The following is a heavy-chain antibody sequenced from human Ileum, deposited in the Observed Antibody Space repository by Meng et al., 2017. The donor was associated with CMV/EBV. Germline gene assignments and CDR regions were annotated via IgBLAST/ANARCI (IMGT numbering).Heavy chain of an antibody. D-gene: IGHD5-18*01. J-gene: IGHJ4*02. Sequence: QLQLQESGSGLVKHSQTLSLTCAVYGGSISVGGYSCTWIRQPPGKGLEWIEYIRHTGATYYNPSLKSRVTISENRSKNQFSLNLNSMTAADTAVYYCARGSGYTYGYDYWGQGTLVTVSS. CDR2: IRHTGAT. CDR1: GGSISVGGYS. CDR3: ARGSGYTYGYDY. V-gene: IGHV4-30-2*01.